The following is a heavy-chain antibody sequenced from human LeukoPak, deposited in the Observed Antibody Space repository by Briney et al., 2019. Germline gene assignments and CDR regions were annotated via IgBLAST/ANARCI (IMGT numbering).Heavy chain of an antibody. CDR2: MDHRGST. J-gene: IGHJ6*03. D-gene: IGHD4-11*01. Sequence: SETLSLTCSVSGHSISSGYYWGWIRQPPGKGLEWIGTMDHRGSTYYNPSLKSRVTMSGDTSKNHFSLKLSSVIAADAAVYYCARHRGDNSNPRYYFYYMDVWGKGTTVTVSS. V-gene: IGHV4-38-2*01. CDR3: ARHRGDNSNPRYYFYYMDV. CDR1: GHSISSGYY.